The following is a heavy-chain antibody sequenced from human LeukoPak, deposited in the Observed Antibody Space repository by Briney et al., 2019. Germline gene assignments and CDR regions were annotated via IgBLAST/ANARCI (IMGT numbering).Heavy chain of an antibody. CDR2: IHYRGTT. J-gene: IGHJ4*02. V-gene: IGHV4-59*12. D-gene: IGHD5-12*01. CDR3: ARLPRYGGYDHFDY. CDR1: GDSISGNS. Sequence: SETLSLTCTLSGDSISGNSWSWIRQPPGKGLEWIGYIHYRGTTSYNPFLKSRVTISVDTSKNQFSLKLNSVTAADTAVYYCARLPRYGGYDHFDYWGQGILVIVSS.